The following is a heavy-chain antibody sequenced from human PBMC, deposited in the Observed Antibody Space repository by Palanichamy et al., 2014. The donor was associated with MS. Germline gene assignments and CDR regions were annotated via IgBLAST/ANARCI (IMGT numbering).Heavy chain of an antibody. Sequence: QVQLVESGGGVVQPGTSLRLSCAASEFNVSSCGFHWVRQAPGKGLEWVAFISDDGSGKYYADSVKGRFTISRDNSKNTVYLQMSSLRDDDTAVYCCARSVDVGHHENNWLDPWGRGTLVTVSS. CDR1: EFNVSSCG. J-gene: IGHJ5*02. CDR3: ARSVDVGHHENNWLDP. CDR2: ISDDGSGK. V-gene: IGHV3-30*03.